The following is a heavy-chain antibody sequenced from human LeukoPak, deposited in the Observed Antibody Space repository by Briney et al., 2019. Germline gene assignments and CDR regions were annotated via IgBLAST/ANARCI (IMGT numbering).Heavy chain of an antibody. J-gene: IGHJ4*02. Sequence: SGPTLVNPTQTLTLTCTFSGFSLSTSGVGVGWIRQPPGKALEWLALIYWDDDKRYSPSLKSRLTITKDTSKTQVVLTITNMAPVDTATYSCAHATTVTSFDYWGQGTLVPVSS. CDR2: IYWDDDK. CDR1: GFSLSTSGVG. V-gene: IGHV2-5*02. CDR3: AHATTVTSFDY. D-gene: IGHD4-17*01.